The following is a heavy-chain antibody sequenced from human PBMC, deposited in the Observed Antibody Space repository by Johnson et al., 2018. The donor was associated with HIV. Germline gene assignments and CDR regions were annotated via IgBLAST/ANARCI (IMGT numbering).Heavy chain of an antibody. CDR3: AEGNHGI. J-gene: IGHJ3*02. CDR2: ISYDGSHK. Sequence: VQLVESGGGVVQPGRSLRLSCAASGFTFSSYAMHWVRQAPGKGLEWVAVISYDGSHKYYADSVKGRFTISRDNSKNTLYLQMNSLRAEATAVYYCAEGNHGIWGQGTMVTVSS. CDR1: GFTFSSYA. V-gene: IGHV3-30*04. D-gene: IGHD2/OR15-2a*01.